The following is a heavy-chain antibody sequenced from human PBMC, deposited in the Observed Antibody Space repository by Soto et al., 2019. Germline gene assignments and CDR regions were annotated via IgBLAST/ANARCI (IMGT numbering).Heavy chain of an antibody. CDR2: IYPGDSDT. D-gene: IGHD3-22*01. CDR1: GYSFTSYW. Sequence: GESLKISCKCSGYSFTSYWIGWVRQMPGKGLEWMGIIYPGDSDTRYSPSFQGQVTISADKSISTAYLQWSSLKASDTAMYYCARHGVYYDSSGTDYYYYGMDVWGQGTTVTVSS. CDR3: ARHGVYYDSSGTDYYYYGMDV. V-gene: IGHV5-51*01. J-gene: IGHJ6*02.